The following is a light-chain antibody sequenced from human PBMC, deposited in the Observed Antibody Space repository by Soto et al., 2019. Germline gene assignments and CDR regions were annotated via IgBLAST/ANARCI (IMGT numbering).Light chain of an antibody. V-gene: IGKV3-11*01. CDR2: DAS. CDR1: QSVGTY. CDR3: QQFGDSLT. J-gene: IGKJ4*01. Sequence: EIVLTQSPAILSLSPGERATLSCRASQSVGTYLDWYQQKLGQAPRLLIYDASNRATGIPARFSGSGSGTDFTLTISSLEPEDFAVYYCQQFGDSLTFGGGTMVEIK.